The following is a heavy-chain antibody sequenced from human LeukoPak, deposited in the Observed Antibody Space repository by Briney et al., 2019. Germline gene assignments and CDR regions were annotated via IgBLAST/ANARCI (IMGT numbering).Heavy chain of an antibody. CDR3: ARGSAAAVAGTGEDFDY. J-gene: IGHJ4*02. CDR1: GFTFSSYG. D-gene: IGHD6-19*01. Sequence: PGRSLRLYCAASGFTFSSYGMHWVRQTPGKGLEWVAVISYDGSNKYYADSVKGRFTISRDNSKNTLYLQMNSLRAEDTAVYYCARGSAAAVAGTGEDFDYWGQGSLVTVSS. V-gene: IGHV3-30*03. CDR2: ISYDGSNK.